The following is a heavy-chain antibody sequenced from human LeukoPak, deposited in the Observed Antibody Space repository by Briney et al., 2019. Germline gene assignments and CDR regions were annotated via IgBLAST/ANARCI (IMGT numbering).Heavy chain of an antibody. CDR1: GFDFNTYG. D-gene: IGHD6-6*01. J-gene: IGHJ4*02. CDR2: IWYDGTIT. Sequence: PGRSLRLSCAASGFDFNTYGMHWVSQAPGKGLEWVALIWYDGTITYYADSVKGRFTISRDNSKNTLYLQLTSLRAEDTAIYYCAKVSVQYSSSSDAFDYWGRGTPVTVSS. V-gene: IGHV3-33*03. CDR3: AKVSVQYSSSSDAFDY.